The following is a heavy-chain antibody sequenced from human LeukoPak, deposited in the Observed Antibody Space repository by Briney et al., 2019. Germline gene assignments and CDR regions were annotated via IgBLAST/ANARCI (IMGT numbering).Heavy chain of an antibody. CDR2: INPNSGGT. D-gene: IGHD1-26*01. CDR3: ARGLVVGATNDAFDI. J-gene: IGHJ3*02. Sequence: ASVKVSCKASGYTFTSYGISWVRQAPGQGFEWMGWINPNSGGTNYAQKFQGRVTMTRDTSISTAYMELSRLRSDDTAVYYCARGLVVGATNDAFDIWGQGTMVTVSS. V-gene: IGHV1-2*02. CDR1: GYTFTSYG.